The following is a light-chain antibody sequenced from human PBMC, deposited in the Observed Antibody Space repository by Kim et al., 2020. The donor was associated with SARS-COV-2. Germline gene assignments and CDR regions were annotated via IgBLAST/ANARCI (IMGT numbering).Light chain of an antibody. CDR2: QDS. CDR1: KLGDKY. Sequence: SYELTQPPSVSVSPGQTASITCSGDKLGDKYACWYQQKPGQPPVLVIYQDSKRPSGIPERFSGSNSGNTATLTISGTQAMDEADYYCQAWDSSTAAFGTGTKVTVL. V-gene: IGLV3-1*01. J-gene: IGLJ1*01. CDR3: QAWDSSTAA.